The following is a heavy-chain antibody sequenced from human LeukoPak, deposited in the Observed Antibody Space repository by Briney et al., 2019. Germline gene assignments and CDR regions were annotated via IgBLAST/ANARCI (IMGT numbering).Heavy chain of an antibody. J-gene: IGHJ3*02. CDR1: RFTFSSYS. D-gene: IGHD2/OR15-2a*01. CDR3: AREIVLDDAFDI. Sequence: GGSLRLSCAASRFTFSSYSMNLVRQAPGNGLEWVSYISSSCSTIYYADAVRCRFTISRDNAKNSLYLQMNSLRADDTAVYYCAREIVLDDAFDIWGQGTMVTVSS. CDR2: ISSSCSTI. V-gene: IGHV3-48*04.